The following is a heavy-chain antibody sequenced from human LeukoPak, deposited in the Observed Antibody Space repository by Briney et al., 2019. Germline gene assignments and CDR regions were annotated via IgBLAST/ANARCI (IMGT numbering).Heavy chain of an antibody. D-gene: IGHD6-13*01. Sequence: PGGSLRLSCAASGFTFSSYGMHWVRQAPGKGLEWVAVISYDGSNKYYADSVKGRFTISRDNSKNTLYLQMNSLRAEDTAVYYCAKDPAAPAPYYFDYWGQGTLVTVSS. CDR3: AKDPAAPAPYYFDY. CDR2: ISYDGSNK. V-gene: IGHV3-30*18. J-gene: IGHJ4*02. CDR1: GFTFSSYG.